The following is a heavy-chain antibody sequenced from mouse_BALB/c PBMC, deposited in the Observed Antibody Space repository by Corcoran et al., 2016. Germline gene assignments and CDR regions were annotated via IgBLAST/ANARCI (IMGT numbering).Heavy chain of an antibody. D-gene: IGHD2-3*01. CDR2: INPYNGAT. J-gene: IGHJ2*01. CDR1: GYSFTGYY. CDR3: ARCPMILYYFDY. V-gene: IGHV1-26*01. Sequence: EVQLQQSGPELVKPGASVKISCKASGYSFTGYYMHWVKQSHVKSLEWIGRINPYNGATSYNQNFKDKASLTVDKSSSTAYMELHSLTSEDSAGYYCARCPMILYYFDYWGQGTTLAVSS.